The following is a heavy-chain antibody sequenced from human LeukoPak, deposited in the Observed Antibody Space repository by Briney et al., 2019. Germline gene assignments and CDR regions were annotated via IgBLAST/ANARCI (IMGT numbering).Heavy chain of an antibody. J-gene: IGHJ4*02. CDR1: GFTFSSYA. CDR3: AKGPRASGWTYFDY. D-gene: IGHD6-19*01. Sequence: GGSLRLSCAASGFTFSSYAMSWVRQAPGKGLEWVSVISGSGGSTYSAESVKGRFTISRDNSKNTLYLQMNSRRVEDTAVYYCAKGPRASGWTYFDYWGQGTLVTVSS. V-gene: IGHV3-23*01. CDR2: ISGSGGST.